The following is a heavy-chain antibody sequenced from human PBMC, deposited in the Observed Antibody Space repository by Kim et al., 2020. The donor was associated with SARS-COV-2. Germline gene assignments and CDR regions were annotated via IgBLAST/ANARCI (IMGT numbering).Heavy chain of an antibody. CDR3: ARDLGGSSDAFDI. J-gene: IGHJ3*02. CDR1: GGSVSSGSYY. Sequence: SETLSLTCTVSGGSVSSGSYYWSWIRQPPGKGLEWIAYIYYSGSTNYNPSLKNRVTISLDTSKNQFSLKLSSVTAADTAVYYCARDLGGSSDAFDIWGQGTMVTVSS. CDR2: IYYSGST. V-gene: IGHV4-61*01.